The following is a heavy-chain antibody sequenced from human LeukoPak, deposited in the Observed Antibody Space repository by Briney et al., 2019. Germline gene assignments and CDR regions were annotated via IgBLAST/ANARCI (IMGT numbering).Heavy chain of an antibody. J-gene: IGHJ3*02. V-gene: IGHV1-2*06. Sequence: RGASVKVSCKASGYTFTGYYMHWVRQAPGQGLEWMGRINPNSGGTNYAQKFQGRVTMTRDTSISTAYMELSRLRSDDTAVYYCARAKGFQLLIDAFDIWGQGTMVTVSS. CDR2: INPNSGGT. D-gene: IGHD2-2*01. CDR3: ARAKGFQLLIDAFDI. CDR1: GYTFTGYY.